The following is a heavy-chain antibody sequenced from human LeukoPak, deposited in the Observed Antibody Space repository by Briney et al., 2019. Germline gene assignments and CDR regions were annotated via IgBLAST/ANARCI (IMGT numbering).Heavy chain of an antibody. J-gene: IGHJ4*02. V-gene: IGHV3-23*01. Sequence: GGSLRLSCAASGFTFSNAWMSWVRQAPGKGLEWVSAIRGSGGTTYYADSVKGRFTISGDNSKDTLYLQMNSLRAEDTAVYYCAKGLFDWLSDSDYWGQGTLVTVSS. CDR2: IRGSGGTT. D-gene: IGHD3-9*01. CDR3: AKGLFDWLSDSDY. CDR1: GFTFSNAW.